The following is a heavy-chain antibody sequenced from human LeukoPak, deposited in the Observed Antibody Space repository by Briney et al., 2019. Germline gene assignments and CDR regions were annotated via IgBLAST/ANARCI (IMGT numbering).Heavy chain of an antibody. D-gene: IGHD1-26*01. CDR3: AKSVGATADLDY. CDR1: GFTFDDYA. CDR2: ISWNSGSI. Sequence: GGSLRLSCAASGFTFDDYAMHWVRQAPGKGLEWVSGISWNSGSIGYADSVKGRFTISRDNAKNSLYLQMNSLRAEDTALYYCAKSVGATADLDYWGQGTLVTVSS. V-gene: IGHV3-9*01. J-gene: IGHJ4*02.